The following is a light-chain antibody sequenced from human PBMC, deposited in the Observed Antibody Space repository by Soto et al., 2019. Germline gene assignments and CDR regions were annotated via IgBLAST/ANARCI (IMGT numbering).Light chain of an antibody. V-gene: IGLV2-14*03. Sequence: QSALTQPASVSGSPGQSITISCTGTSSDVGRYNYVSWYQQYPGKAPKLMLYDVSKRPSGVADRFAGPKSGNTASLTISGLQPEDEADYYCSSYRSSSTYVFGTGTKVTVL. J-gene: IGLJ1*01. CDR1: SSDVGRYNY. CDR3: SSYRSSSTYV. CDR2: DVS.